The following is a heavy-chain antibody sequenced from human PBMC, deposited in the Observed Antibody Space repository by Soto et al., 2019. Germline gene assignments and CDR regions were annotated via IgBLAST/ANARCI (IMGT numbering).Heavy chain of an antibody. D-gene: IGHD6-19*01. V-gene: IGHV3-30-3*01. CDR1: GVIFSSYN. J-gene: IGHJ4*02. CDR3: ATYSSAWSSFDY. Sequence: GGSLRLSCAASGVIFSSYNMHWVRQAPGKGLEWVAVISSDGSKKYYADSVKGRFTISRDNSKNTLCLQMNSLRAEDTAVYYCATYSSAWSSFDYWGQGTLVTVPS. CDR2: ISSDGSKK.